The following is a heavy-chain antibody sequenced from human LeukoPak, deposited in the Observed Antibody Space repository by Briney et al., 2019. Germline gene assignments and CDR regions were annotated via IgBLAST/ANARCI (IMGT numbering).Heavy chain of an antibody. CDR3: ARSVGLYDNSNYYSGDFDY. J-gene: IGHJ4*02. Sequence: ASVKVSCKASGYTFTSYGISWVRQAPGQGLEWMGWISAYNGNTNYAQKLQGRVTMTTDTSTSTAYMELRSLRSDDTAVYYCARSVGLYDNSNYYSGDFDYWGQGTLVTVPS. D-gene: IGHD3-22*01. CDR1: GYTFTSYG. V-gene: IGHV1-18*01. CDR2: ISAYNGNT.